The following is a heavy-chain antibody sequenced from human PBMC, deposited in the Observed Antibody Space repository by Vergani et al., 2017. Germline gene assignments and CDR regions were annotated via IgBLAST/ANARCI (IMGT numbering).Heavy chain of an antibody. CDR3: ARAGAYYYGSGSPTYYFDY. CDR2: IYHSGST. J-gene: IGHJ4*02. V-gene: IGHV4-38-2*02. CDR1: GAAIKDFY. D-gene: IGHD3-10*01. Sequence: QVQLQESGPGLVKPSETLSLTCTVSGAAIKDFYWGWIRQPPGKGLEWIGSIYHSGSTYYNPSLKSRVTISVDTSKNQFSLKLSSVTAADTAVYYCARAGAYYYGSGSPTYYFDYWGQGTLVTVSS.